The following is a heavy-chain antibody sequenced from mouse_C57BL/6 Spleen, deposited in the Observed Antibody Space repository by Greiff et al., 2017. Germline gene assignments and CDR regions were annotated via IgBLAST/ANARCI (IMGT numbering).Heavy chain of an antibody. Sequence: VQLQQSGAELVKPGASVKLSCTASGFNIKDYYMHWVKQRTEQGLEWIGRIDPEDGETKYAPKFPGKATITADTSSNTAYLQLSSLTSEDTAVYYCATPFYYDYPWFAYWGQGTLVTVSA. V-gene: IGHV14-2*01. J-gene: IGHJ3*01. D-gene: IGHD2-4*01. CDR2: IDPEDGET. CDR1: GFNIKDYY. CDR3: ATPFYYDYPWFAY.